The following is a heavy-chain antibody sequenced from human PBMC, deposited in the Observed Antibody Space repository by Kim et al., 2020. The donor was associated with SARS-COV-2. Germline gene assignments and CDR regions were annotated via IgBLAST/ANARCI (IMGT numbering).Heavy chain of an antibody. J-gene: IGHJ4*02. CDR2: IKSKTDGGTT. V-gene: IGHV3-15*01. Sequence: GGSLRLSCAASGFTFSNAWMSWVRQAPGKGLEWVGRIKSKTDGGTTDYAAPVKGRFTISRDDSKNTLYLQMNSLKTEDTAVYYCTTDCIAAAGTGNGPHEEMARNFDYWGQGTLVTVSS. CDR3: TTDCIAAAGTGNGPHEEMARNFDY. CDR1: GFTFSNAW. D-gene: IGHD6-13*01.